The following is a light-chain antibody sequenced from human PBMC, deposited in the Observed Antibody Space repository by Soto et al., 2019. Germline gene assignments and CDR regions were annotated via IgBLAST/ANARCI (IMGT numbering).Light chain of an antibody. CDR1: SGHSSYA. CDR2: LNSDGSH. Sequence: QSVLTQSPSASASLGASVKLTCTLSSGHSSYAIAWHQQQPEKGPRYLMKLNSDGSHSKGDGIPDRFSGSSSGAERYLTISSLQSEVEADYYCQTRGTGVVFGGGTKLTVL. V-gene: IGLV4-69*02. J-gene: IGLJ2*01. CDR3: QTRGTGVV.